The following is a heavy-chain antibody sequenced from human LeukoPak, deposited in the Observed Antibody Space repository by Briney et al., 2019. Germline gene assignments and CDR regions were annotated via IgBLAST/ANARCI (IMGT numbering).Heavy chain of an antibody. CDR2: INHSGRT. D-gene: IGHD3-3*01. J-gene: IGHJ4*02. CDR3: ARANRIRRDFWSGYYSGFDY. CDR1: GGSFSDHY. Sequence: SETLSLTCVVYGGSFSDHYWTWIRQPPGKGLEWIGEINHSGRTNYNPSLKSRVTVSLDTSKNQFSLKLNSVTAADTAVYYCARANRIRRDFWSGYYSGFDYWGQGTLVTVSS. V-gene: IGHV4-34*01.